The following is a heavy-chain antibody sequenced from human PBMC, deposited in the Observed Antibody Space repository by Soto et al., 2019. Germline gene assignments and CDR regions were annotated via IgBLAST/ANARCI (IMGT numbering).Heavy chain of an antibody. CDR1: GDSISSYY. CDR2: IYYTGST. D-gene: IGHD1-20*01. J-gene: IGHJ3*02. Sequence: SETLSLTCTVAGDSISSYYWSWIRQPPGKGLEWIGYIYYTGSTNYNPSLKGRVTISVDTSKNQFSLKLNSVIAADTAVYFCARDPWDRGIISSAFDIWGQGTMVTVSS. V-gene: IGHV4-59*01. CDR3: ARDPWDRGIISSAFDI.